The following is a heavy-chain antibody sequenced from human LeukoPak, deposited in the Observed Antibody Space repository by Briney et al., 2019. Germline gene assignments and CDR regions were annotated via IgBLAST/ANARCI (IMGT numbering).Heavy chain of an antibody. Sequence: SETLSLTCTVSGGSVSSGSYYWSWIRQPPGKGLEWIGNIYYSGSTNYNPSLKSRVTISVDTSKNQFSLKLSSVTAADTAVYYCARDSGEMATITSAFDIWGQGTMDTVSS. CDR2: IYYSGST. CDR3: ARDSGEMATITSAFDI. CDR1: GGSVSSGSYY. V-gene: IGHV4-61*01. D-gene: IGHD5-24*01. J-gene: IGHJ3*02.